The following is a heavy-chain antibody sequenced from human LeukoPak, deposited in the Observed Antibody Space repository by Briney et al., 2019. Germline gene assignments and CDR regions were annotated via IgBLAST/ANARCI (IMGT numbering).Heavy chain of an antibody. CDR2: ISSSSSYI. CDR1: GFTFSSYS. V-gene: IGHV3-21*01. Sequence: GGSLGLSCAASGFTFSSYSMNWVRQAPGKGLEWVSSISSSSSYIYYADSVKGRFTISRDNAKNSLYLQMNSLRAEDTAVYYFAREGYSSSWYYFDYWGQGTLVTVSS. CDR3: AREGYSSSWYYFDY. J-gene: IGHJ4*02. D-gene: IGHD6-13*01.